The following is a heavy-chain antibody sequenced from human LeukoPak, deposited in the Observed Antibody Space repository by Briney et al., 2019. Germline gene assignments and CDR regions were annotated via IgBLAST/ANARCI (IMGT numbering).Heavy chain of an antibody. Sequence: GGSLRLSCAASGFTFDDYAMHWVRQAPGKGLEWVSGISWNSGSIGYEASVKGRFTISRDNAKNSLYLQMNSLRAEDTALYYCAKDGGGSYFNYFDYWGQGTLVTVSS. D-gene: IGHD1-26*01. V-gene: IGHV3-9*01. CDR1: GFTFDDYA. CDR2: ISWNSGSI. J-gene: IGHJ4*02. CDR3: AKDGGGSYFNYFDY.